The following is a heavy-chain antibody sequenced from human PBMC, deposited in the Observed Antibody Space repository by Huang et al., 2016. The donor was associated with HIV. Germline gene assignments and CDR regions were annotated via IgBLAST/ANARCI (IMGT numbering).Heavy chain of an antibody. V-gene: IGHV4-59*02. Sequence: QVRLQESGPGLVKPSETLSLSCTVSGDSVSSHYWGWIRHPPGKGLEWIGTVYDSGTTKYNPLLKSRIIISVDTSKNVFSLNITSVSAADTAMYFCVRDQGRLAVGGIDNWFDPWGQGALVTVSS. CDR2: VYDSGTT. J-gene: IGHJ5*02. CDR3: VRDQGRLAVGGIDNWFDP. D-gene: IGHD6-19*01. CDR1: GDSVSSHY.